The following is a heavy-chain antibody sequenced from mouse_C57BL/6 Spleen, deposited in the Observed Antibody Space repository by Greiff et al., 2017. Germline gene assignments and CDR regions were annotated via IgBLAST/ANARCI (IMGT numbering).Heavy chain of an antibody. J-gene: IGHJ2*01. CDR2: IDPRSGNT. CDR1: GYTFTSYG. Sequence: QVQLQQSGAELARPGASVTLSCKASGYTFTSYGISWVKQRPGQGLEWIGEIDPRSGNTYYNEKFKGKATLTADKSSSAAYMELRSLTSEDSAVYFCARGTQATLGYWGQGTTLTVSS. V-gene: IGHV1-81*01. CDR3: ARGTQATLGY. D-gene: IGHD3-2*02.